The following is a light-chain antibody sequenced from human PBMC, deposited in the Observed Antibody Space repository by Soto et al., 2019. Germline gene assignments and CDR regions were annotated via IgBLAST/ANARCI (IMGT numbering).Light chain of an antibody. CDR3: GSYTTSRTLV. CDR2: EVT. Sequence: QSVLTQPASVSGSPGQSITISCTGTSSDVGGYNYVSWYQQHPGKAPKLMIYEVTNRPSGVSNRFSGSKSGNTASLTISGLQAEDEADYYCGSYTTSRTLVLGTGTKV. CDR1: SSDVGGYNY. J-gene: IGLJ1*01. V-gene: IGLV2-14*01.